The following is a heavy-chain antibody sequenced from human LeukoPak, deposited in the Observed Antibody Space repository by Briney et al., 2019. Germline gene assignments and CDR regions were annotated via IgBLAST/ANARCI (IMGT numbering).Heavy chain of an antibody. D-gene: IGHD3-3*01. CDR1: GYTFTSYY. J-gene: IGHJ5*02. V-gene: IGHV1-46*03. Sequence: GGSLRLXCAASGYTFTSYYMHWVRQAPGQGLEWMGIINSSGGSTSYAQKFQGRVTMTRDTSTSTVYMELSSLRSEDTAVYYCARALPNFWSGYYELRFDPWGQGTLVTVSS. CDR2: INSSGGST. CDR3: ARALPNFWSGYYELRFDP.